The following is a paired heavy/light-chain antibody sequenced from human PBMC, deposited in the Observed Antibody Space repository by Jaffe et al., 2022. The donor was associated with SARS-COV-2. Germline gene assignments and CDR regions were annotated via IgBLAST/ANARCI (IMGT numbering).Heavy chain of an antibody. Sequence: EVKLVESGGGLVQPGGSLRLSCEASGINFSRYWMSWVRQAPGKGLEWVGNIKQDGSERYYVDSVMGRFTISRDNAKKSVFLHMNSLRVEDTAVYYCARGGGDCSSTTCFEEHYYGTDVWGQGTTVIVSS. CDR3: ARGGGDCSSTTCFEEHYYGTDV. J-gene: IGHJ6*02. V-gene: IGHV3-7*01. D-gene: IGHD2-2*01. CDR2: IKQDGSER. CDR1: GINFSRYW.
Light chain of an antibody. CDR1: QSLLHRNGYNY. Sequence: IVMTQSPLSLAVTPGEPASISCRSSQSLLHRNGYNYLDWYLQKPGQSPQLLIYLGSDRAAGVPDRFSGSGSGREFTLKISRVEAEDVGVYYCMQALQTPTFGQGTRLDIK. V-gene: IGKV2-28*01. CDR3: MQALQTPT. CDR2: LGS. J-gene: IGKJ5*01.